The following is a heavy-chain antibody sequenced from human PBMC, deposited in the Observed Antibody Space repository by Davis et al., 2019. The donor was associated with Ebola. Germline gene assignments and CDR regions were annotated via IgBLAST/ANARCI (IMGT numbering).Heavy chain of an antibody. CDR1: GFTFSSYG. V-gene: IGHV3-30*18. CDR3: AKDTLHRSFDY. Sequence: GESLKISCAASGFTFSSYGMHWVRQAPGKGLEWVAVLSYDGSNKYYADSVKGRFTISRDNSKNTLYLQMNSLRDDDTAVYYCAKDTLHRSFDYWGQGTLVTVSS. CDR2: LSYDGSNK. J-gene: IGHJ4*02.